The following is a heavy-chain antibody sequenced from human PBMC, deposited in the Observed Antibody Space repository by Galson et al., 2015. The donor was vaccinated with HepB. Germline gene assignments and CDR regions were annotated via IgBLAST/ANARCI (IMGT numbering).Heavy chain of an antibody. CDR2: SSDKAESYTT. J-gene: IGHJ6*02. D-gene: IGHD6-19*01. CDR3: ARYSSRGGGLDV. Sequence: SLRLSCAASGFTFSDHYMDWVRQAPGKGLEWVGRSSDKAESYTTEYAASVQGRFTISREDSENSLFLQMNSLKAEDTAVYYCARYSSRGGGLDVWGQGTTVTVSS. CDR1: GFTFSDHY. V-gene: IGHV3-72*01.